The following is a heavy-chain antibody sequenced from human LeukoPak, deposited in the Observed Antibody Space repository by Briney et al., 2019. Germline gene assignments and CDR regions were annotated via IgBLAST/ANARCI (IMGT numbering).Heavy chain of an antibody. CDR1: GGSISSGGYY. Sequence: SQTLSLTCTVSGGSISSGGYYWSWIRQHPGKGLEWLGYIYYSGSTYYNPSLKSRVTIPVDTSKNQFSLKLSSVTAADTAVYYCARGVYYYYYGMDVWGQGTTVTVSS. CDR2: IYYSGST. CDR3: ARGVYYYYYGMDV. V-gene: IGHV4-31*03. J-gene: IGHJ6*02.